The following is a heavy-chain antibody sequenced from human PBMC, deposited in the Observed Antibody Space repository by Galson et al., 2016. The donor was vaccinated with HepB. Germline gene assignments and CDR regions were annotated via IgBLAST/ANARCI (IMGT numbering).Heavy chain of an antibody. V-gene: IGHV5-51*01. CDR2: IYPGDSDT. CDR1: GYSFTTYW. Sequence: QSGAEVKKPGESLKISCKAPGYSFTTYWIGWVRQVPGKGLEWVGIIYPGDSDTRYSPSFQGQVTISADRSISTAYLQWSSLKASDTAMYYCARRKNYAPDYWGQGTLVTVSS. CDR3: ARRKNYAPDY. J-gene: IGHJ4*02. D-gene: IGHD1-7*01.